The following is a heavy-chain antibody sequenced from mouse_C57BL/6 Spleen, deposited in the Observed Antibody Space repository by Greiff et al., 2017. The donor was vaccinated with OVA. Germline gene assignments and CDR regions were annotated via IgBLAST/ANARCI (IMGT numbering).Heavy chain of an antibody. CDR2: IDPSDSYT. Sequence: QVQLQQPGAELVRPGTSVELSCKASGYTFTSYWMHWVKQRPGQGLEWIGVIDPSDSYTNYNQKFKGKATLTVDTSSSTAYMQLSSLTSEDSAVYYCARRTAQAAMDYWGQGTSVTVSS. V-gene: IGHV1-59*01. D-gene: IGHD3-2*02. CDR1: GYTFTSYW. CDR3: ARRTAQAAMDY. J-gene: IGHJ4*01.